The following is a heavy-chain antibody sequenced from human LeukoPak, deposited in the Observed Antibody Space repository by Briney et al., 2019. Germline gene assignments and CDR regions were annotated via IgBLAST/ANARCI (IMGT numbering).Heavy chain of an antibody. CDR2: IYYSGST. Sequence: PSETLSLTCTVSGGSISSGDYYWSWIRQPPGKGLEWIGYIYYSGSTYYNPSLKSRVTISVDTSKNQFSLKLSSVTAADPAVYYCARVGEYCGGDCYDFDYWGQGTLVTVSS. CDR1: GGSISSGDYY. CDR3: ARVGEYCGGDCYDFDY. D-gene: IGHD2-21*01. V-gene: IGHV4-30-4*08. J-gene: IGHJ4*02.